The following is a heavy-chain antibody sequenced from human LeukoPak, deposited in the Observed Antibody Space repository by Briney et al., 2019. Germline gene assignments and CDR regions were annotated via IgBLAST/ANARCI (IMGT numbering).Heavy chain of an antibody. CDR1: GGSIGSGGYS. CDR3: ARRSEAWGYYFDY. D-gene: IGHD3-16*01. V-gene: IGHV4-31*03. CDR2: IYYGGST. Sequence: KSSETLSLTCTVSGGSIGSGGYSWSWIRQHPGKGLEWIGYIYYGGSTYYNPTLKSRVTISVDTSKNQFSLKLSSVTAADTAVYYCARRSEAWGYYFDYWGQGTLVTVSS. J-gene: IGHJ4*02.